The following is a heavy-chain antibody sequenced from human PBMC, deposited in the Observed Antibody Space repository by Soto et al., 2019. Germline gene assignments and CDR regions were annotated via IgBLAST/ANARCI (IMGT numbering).Heavy chain of an antibody. CDR2: IRKEANSYTT. J-gene: IGHJ4*02. CDR3: ARANGTYYPLN. Sequence: GGSLRLSCAASGFTFSDHYMDWVRQAPGKGLEWVGRIRKEANSYTTEYATSVKGRFTISRDDSKNSLYLQMNSLRDEDTAVYYCARANGTYYPLNWGQGTLVTVSS. D-gene: IGHD1-26*01. CDR1: GFTFSDHY. V-gene: IGHV3-72*01.